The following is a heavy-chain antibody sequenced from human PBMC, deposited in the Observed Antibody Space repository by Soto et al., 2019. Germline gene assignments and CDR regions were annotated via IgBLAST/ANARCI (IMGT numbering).Heavy chain of an antibody. CDR3: AKDDTAMVSWADY. CDR1: GFTFSSYG. CDR2: ISYDGSNK. J-gene: IGHJ4*02. Sequence: QVQLVESGGGVVQPGRSLRLSCAASGFTFSSYGMHWVRQAPGKGLEWVAVISYDGSNKYYADSVKGRFTISRDNSKNTLYLQMNSLRAEDTAVYYCAKDDTAMVSWADYWGQGTLVTVSS. V-gene: IGHV3-30*18. D-gene: IGHD5-18*01.